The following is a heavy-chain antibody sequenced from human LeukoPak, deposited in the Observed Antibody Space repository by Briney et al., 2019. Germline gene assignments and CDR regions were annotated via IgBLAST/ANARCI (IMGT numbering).Heavy chain of an antibody. D-gene: IGHD2-15*01. CDR2: IKQDGSEK. Sequence: PGGSLRLSCAASRFTFSTYWMSWVRQAPGKGLEWVANIKQDGSEKYYVDSVKGRFTISRDNAKNSLYLQMNSLRAEDTASYYCARDGGDCSGDSCYVDYWGQGTLVTVSS. J-gene: IGHJ4*02. CDR3: ARDGGDCSGDSCYVDY. V-gene: IGHV3-7*03. CDR1: RFTFSTYW.